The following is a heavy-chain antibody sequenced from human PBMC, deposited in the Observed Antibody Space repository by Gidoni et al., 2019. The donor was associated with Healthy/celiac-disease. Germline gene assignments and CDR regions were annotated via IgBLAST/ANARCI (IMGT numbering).Heavy chain of an antibody. D-gene: IGHD3-22*01. CDR3: ARGGSSGPYYFDY. Sequence: EVQLLQSGGGLVQPGGSLRLSCAASGFNFSSYAMSWVRQAPGKGLEWVSAISGSGGSTYYADSVKGRFTISRDNSKNTLYLQMNSLRAEDTAVYYCARGGSSGPYYFDYWGQGTLVTVSS. J-gene: IGHJ4*02. CDR1: GFNFSSYA. CDR2: ISGSGGST. V-gene: IGHV3-23*01.